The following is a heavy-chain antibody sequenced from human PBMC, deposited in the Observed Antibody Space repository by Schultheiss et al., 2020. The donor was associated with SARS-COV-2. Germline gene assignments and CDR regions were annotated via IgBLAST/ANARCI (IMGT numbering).Heavy chain of an antibody. V-gene: IGHV3-23*01. J-gene: IGHJ4*02. Sequence: GGSLRLSCAASGFTFSSYAMHWVRQAPGKGLEWVSVINGGGGNTYYADSVKGRFTISRDNSKNTLYLQMNSLKTEDTAVYYCGTYYYDSSGYGFDYWGQGTLVTVSS. D-gene: IGHD3-22*01. CDR2: INGGGGNT. CDR1: GFTFSSYA. CDR3: GTYYYDSSGYGFDY.